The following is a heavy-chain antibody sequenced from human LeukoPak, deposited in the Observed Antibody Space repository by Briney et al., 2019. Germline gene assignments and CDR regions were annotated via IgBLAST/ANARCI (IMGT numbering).Heavy chain of an antibody. CDR1: GGSISSSNW. Sequence: SSETLSLTCAVSGGSISSSNWWSWVRQPPGKGLEWIGEIYHSGSSNYNPSLKSRVTISVDKSKNQFSLKLSSVTAADTAVYYCARVGSYLHYFDYWGQGTLVTVSS. J-gene: IGHJ4*02. CDR2: IYHSGSS. D-gene: IGHD1-26*01. V-gene: IGHV4-4*02. CDR3: ARVGSYLHYFDY.